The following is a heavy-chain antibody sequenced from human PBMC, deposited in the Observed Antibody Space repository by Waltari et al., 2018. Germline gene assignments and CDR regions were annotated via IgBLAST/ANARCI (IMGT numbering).Heavy chain of an antibody. CDR2: IKEDGSEK. J-gene: IGHJ5*01. CDR1: GFAFSNFW. CDR3: ARDLSSGKYWILKDS. D-gene: IGHD3-10*01. V-gene: IGHV3-7*01. Sequence: EVRLVESGGCFVQSGGSLRLSCAAPGFAFSNFWMTWVRQAPGKGLEWVANIKEDGSEKHYVDSVKGRFTISRDNANNALYLQMNSLRAEDSAVYYCARDLSSGKYWILKDSWGQGTLVTVSS.